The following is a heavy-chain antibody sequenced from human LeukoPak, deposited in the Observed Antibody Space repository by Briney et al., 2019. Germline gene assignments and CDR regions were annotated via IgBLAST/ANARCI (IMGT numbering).Heavy chain of an antibody. V-gene: IGHV4-4*07. J-gene: IGHJ4*02. CDR3: AREPSYSSSWFGY. CDR2: IYSSGSN. D-gene: IGHD6-13*01. CDR1: GDSISSYY. Sequence: SETLSLTCTVSGDSISSYYWSCFRSPPGRGLEWIVRIYSSGSNHYNPSLKSRVTMSVDTSKNQFSLKLSSVTAADTAVYYCAREPSYSSSWFGYWGQGTLVTVSS.